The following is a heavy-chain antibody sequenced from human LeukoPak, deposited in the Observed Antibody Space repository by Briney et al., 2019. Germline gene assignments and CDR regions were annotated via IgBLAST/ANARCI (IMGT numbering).Heavy chain of an antibody. CDR3: ARVPGGALNWFDP. Sequence: SETLSLTCSVSGYSISISYYWGWIRQPPGKGLQWIGSIYHTGSTYYNPSLKSRVTISVYTSKNQFSLKLSSVTAADTAVYYCARVPGGALNWFDPWGQGTLVTVSS. CDR1: GYSISISYY. V-gene: IGHV4-38-2*02. CDR2: IYHTGST. J-gene: IGHJ5*02. D-gene: IGHD1-1*01.